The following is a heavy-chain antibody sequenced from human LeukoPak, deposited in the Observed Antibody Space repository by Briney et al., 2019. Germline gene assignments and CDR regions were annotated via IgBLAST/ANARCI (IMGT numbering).Heavy chain of an antibody. V-gene: IGHV4-59*01. CDR1: GGSINNYY. CDR3: ARVGYCSSTSCHTLDYYGMDV. CDR2: IYYSGST. J-gene: IGHJ6*02. Sequence: SETLSLTCTVSGGSINNYYWSWIRQPPGKGLEWIGYIYYSGSTNYNPSLKSRVTISVDTSKNQFSLKLSSVTAADTAVYYCARVGYCSSTSCHTLDYYGMDVWGQGTTVTVSS. D-gene: IGHD2-2*03.